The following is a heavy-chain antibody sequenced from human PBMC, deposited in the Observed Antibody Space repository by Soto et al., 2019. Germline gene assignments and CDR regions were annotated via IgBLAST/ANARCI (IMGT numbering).Heavy chain of an antibody. CDR1: GYTLTELS. D-gene: IGHD6-13*01. CDR2: FDPEDGET. Sequence: ASVKVSCKVSGYTLTELSMHWVRQAPGKGLEWMGGFDPEDGETIYAQKFQGRVTMTEDTSTDTAYMELSSLRSEDTAVYYWATDSSSRQFPFDYWGQGTLVTVSS. CDR3: ATDSSSRQFPFDY. V-gene: IGHV1-24*01. J-gene: IGHJ4*02.